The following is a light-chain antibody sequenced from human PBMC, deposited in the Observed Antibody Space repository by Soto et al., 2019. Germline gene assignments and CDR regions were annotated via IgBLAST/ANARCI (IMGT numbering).Light chain of an antibody. Sequence: NFMLTQPNSVSESPGKTVTISCTRSSGNIARNYVQWYQQRPGSAPTTVIFEDNQRPSGVPDRFSGSIDSSSNSASLTISGLRAEDEADYYCQSYDTRNQVFGGGTKVTVL. V-gene: IGLV6-57*03. J-gene: IGLJ2*01. CDR3: QSYDTRNQV. CDR2: EDN. CDR1: SGNIARNY.